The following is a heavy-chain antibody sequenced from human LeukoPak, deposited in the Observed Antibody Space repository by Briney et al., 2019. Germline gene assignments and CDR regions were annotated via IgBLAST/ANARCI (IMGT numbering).Heavy chain of an antibody. CDR2: IYYSRST. V-gene: IGHV4-31*03. D-gene: IGHD2-2*01. J-gene: IGHJ5*02. CDR3: ARGDIVVVPAAFDP. Sequence: SQTLSLTCTVSGGSISSGGYYWSWLRQHPGKGLEWIGYIYYSRSTYYNPSLKSRVTISVDTSKNQFSLKLSSVTAADTAVYYCARGDIVVVPAAFDPWGQGTLVTVSS. CDR1: GGSISSGGYY.